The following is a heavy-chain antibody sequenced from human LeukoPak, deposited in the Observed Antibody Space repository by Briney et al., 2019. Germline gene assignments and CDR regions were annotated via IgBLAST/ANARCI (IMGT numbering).Heavy chain of an antibody. V-gene: IGHV4-4*02. Sequence: PSETLSLTCTVSLDSTTSNFWSWVRQPPGKGLEWIGEIHRSGSPNYNPSLQSRVTISIDRSRNQIVLELSSVTAAVTAVYYCARVLWHCSGGSCYSHAFDIRGQGTMVTVSS. J-gene: IGHJ3*02. CDR3: ARVLWHCSGGSCYSHAFDI. CDR2: IHRSGSP. D-gene: IGHD2-15*01. CDR1: LDSTTSNF.